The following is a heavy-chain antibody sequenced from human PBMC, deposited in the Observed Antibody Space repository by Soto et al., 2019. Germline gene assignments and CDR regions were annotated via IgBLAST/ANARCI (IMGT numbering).Heavy chain of an antibody. D-gene: IGHD6-19*01. J-gene: IGHJ6*02. V-gene: IGHV3-30*18. Sequence: QVQLVESGGGVVQPGRSLRLSCAASGFTFSSYGMHWVRQAPGKGLEWVAVISYDGSNKYYADSVKGRFTISRDNSKNTLYLQMHSLRAEDTALYYCAKIAVAGTRGYYYYGMDVWGQGTTVTVSS. CDR1: GFTFSSYG. CDR3: AKIAVAGTRGYYYYGMDV. CDR2: ISYDGSNK.